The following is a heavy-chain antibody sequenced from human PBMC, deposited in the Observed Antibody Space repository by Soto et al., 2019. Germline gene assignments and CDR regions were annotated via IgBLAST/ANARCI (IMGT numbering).Heavy chain of an antibody. J-gene: IGHJ4*02. V-gene: IGHV2-5*02. CDR3: AHRVLRTVFGLVTTTAIYFDF. CDR1: GFSLTTSGVG. D-gene: IGHD3-3*01. Sequence: QITLKESGPTVVKPTEPLTLTCTFSGFSLTTSGVGVGWVHQSPGKAPEWLALIYWDDDKRYSTSLNSRLIITKDTSKNQVVLTMANVDPADTATYYCAHRVLRTVFGLVTTTAIYFDFWGPGTPVVVSS. CDR2: IYWDDDK.